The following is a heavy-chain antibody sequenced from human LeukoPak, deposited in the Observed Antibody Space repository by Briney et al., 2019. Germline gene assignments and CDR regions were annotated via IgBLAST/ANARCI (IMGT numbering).Heavy chain of an antibody. CDR3: AELGITMIGGV. D-gene: IGHD3-10*02. CDR2: ISSSGSTI. Sequence: GGSLRLSCAASGFTFSSYWMTWVRQAPGKGLEWISYISSSGSTIYYADSVKGRFTISRDNAKNSLYLQMNSLRAEDTAVYYCAELGITMIGGVWGKGTTVTISS. J-gene: IGHJ6*04. CDR1: GFTFSSYW. V-gene: IGHV3-48*04.